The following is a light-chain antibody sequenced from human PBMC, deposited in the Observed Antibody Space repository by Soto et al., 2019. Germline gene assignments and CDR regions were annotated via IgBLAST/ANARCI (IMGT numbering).Light chain of an antibody. CDR2: DIR. Sequence: QSALTQPASVSGSPGQSITISCTGTSSDVGGFKYVSWYQQHPGKAPKLMIYDIRNRPSGVSNRFSGSKSGNTASLPISGLQAEDEAIYYCSSYTSSSTRVFGAGTKLTVL. J-gene: IGLJ1*01. CDR1: SSDVGGFKY. CDR3: SSYTSSSTRV. V-gene: IGLV2-14*03.